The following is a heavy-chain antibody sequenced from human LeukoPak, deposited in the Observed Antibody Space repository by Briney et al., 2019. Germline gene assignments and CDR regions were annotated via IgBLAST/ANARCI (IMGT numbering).Heavy chain of an antibody. CDR3: ARDRDILTGSGYYFDY. J-gene: IGHJ4*02. Sequence: ASVKVSCKVSVYIYPGYYMHGVRQAPGQGLEWMGRLNPNRGGTNYAQKFQGRVTMTRDTSIRTTYMDLSRLRSDDTAVYYCARDRDILTGSGYYFDYWGQGTLVTVSS. V-gene: IGHV1-2*06. CDR1: VYIYPGYY. D-gene: IGHD3-9*01. CDR2: LNPNRGGT.